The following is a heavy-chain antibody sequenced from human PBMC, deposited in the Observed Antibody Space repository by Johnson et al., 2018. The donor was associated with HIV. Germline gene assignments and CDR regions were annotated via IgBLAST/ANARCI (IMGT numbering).Heavy chain of an antibody. CDR3: AKHSISWYDDAFDI. CDR2: IKSKTDGGTT. D-gene: IGHD6-13*01. V-gene: IGHV3-15*01. CDR1: GFTFSYAW. Sequence: QLVESGGGLVKPGGSLRLSCAASGFTFSYAWMTWVRQAPGKGLEWVGRIKSKTDGGTTDYAAPVKGRFSISRDNSKKTLFLQMNSLRAEDTAVYYCAKHSISWYDDAFDIWGQGTMVTVSS. J-gene: IGHJ3*02.